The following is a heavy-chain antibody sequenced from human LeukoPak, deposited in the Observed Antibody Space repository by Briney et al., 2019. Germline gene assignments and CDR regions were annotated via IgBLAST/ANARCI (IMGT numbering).Heavy chain of an antibody. CDR3: VRDRGTYRPIDY. CDR1: GFTFSSYS. CDR2: ISSRSSYI. V-gene: IGHV3-21*04. Sequence: GGSLRLSCAASGFTFSSYSMNWVRQAPGKGLEWVSCISSRSSYIYYADSVKGRFTISRDNAKNSLYLQMNSLRAEDTAIYYCVRDRGTYRPIDYWGQGTLVTVSS. D-gene: IGHD1-26*01. J-gene: IGHJ4*02.